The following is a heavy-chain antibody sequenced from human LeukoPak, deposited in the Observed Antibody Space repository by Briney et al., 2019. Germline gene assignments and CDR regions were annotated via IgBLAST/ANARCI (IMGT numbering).Heavy chain of an antibody. Sequence: GGSLRLSCAASGFTFSSYWMHWVRQAPGKGLVWVSRFNSDGSSTSYADSVKGRFTISRDNAKNTLYLQMNSLRAEDTAVYYCARDYARNYVWGSYRPPSDAFDIWGQGTMVTVSS. J-gene: IGHJ3*02. D-gene: IGHD3-16*02. CDR1: GFTFSSYW. CDR3: ARDYARNYVWGSYRPPSDAFDI. V-gene: IGHV3-74*01. CDR2: FNSDGSST.